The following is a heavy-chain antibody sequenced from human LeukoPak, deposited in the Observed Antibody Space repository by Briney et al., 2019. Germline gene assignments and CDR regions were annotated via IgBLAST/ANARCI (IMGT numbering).Heavy chain of an antibody. J-gene: IGHJ5*02. V-gene: IGHV1-69*13. CDR3: ARDRVGTTNSWFDP. D-gene: IGHD1-7*01. CDR1: GGTFSSYA. CDR2: IIPIFGTA. Sequence: SVKVSCKASGGTFSSYAISWVRQAPGQGLEWMGGIIPIFGTANYAQKFQGRVTITADESTSTAYMELSSLRSEDTAVYYCARDRVGTTNSWFDPWGQGTLVTVSS.